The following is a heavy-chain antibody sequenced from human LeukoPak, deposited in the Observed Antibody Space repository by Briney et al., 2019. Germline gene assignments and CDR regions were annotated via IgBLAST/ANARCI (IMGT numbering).Heavy chain of an antibody. V-gene: IGHV4-31*03. D-gene: IGHD3-22*01. CDR3: ASTYYDRPWRAFDI. CDR2: IYYSGST. Sequence: PSQTLSLTCTVSGGSISSGGYYWSWIRQHPGKGLEWIGYIYYSGSTYYNPSLKSRVTISVDTSKNQFSLKLSSVTAADTAVYYCASTYYDRPWRAFDIWGQGTMVTVSS. J-gene: IGHJ3*02. CDR1: GGSISSGGYY.